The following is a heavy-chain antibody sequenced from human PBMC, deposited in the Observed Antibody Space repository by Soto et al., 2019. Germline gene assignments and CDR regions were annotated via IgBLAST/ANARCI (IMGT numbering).Heavy chain of an antibody. Sequence: SGPTLVNPTQTLTLTCTFSGFSLSTSGMCVSCIRQPPGKALEWLARIDWDDDKYYSTSLKTRLTISKDTSKNQVVLTMTNMDPVDTATYYCARIPGQLAKWNWFDPWGQGTLVTVSS. CDR3: ARIPGQLAKWNWFDP. D-gene: IGHD6-6*01. J-gene: IGHJ5*02. CDR2: IDWDDDK. CDR1: GFSLSTSGMC. V-gene: IGHV2-70*11.